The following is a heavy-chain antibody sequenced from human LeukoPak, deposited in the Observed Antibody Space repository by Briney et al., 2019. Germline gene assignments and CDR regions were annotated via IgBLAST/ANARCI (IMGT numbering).Heavy chain of an antibody. Sequence: ASVKVSCKASGYTFTSYGISWVRQAPGQGLEWMGWISAYNGNTIYAQKLQGRVTMTTDTSTSTAYMELRSLRSDGTAVYYCARETIASMVRGVMSFFDYWGQGTLVTVSS. CDR3: ARETIASMVRGVMSFFDY. J-gene: IGHJ4*02. CDR1: GYTFTSYG. V-gene: IGHV1-18*01. CDR2: ISAYNGNT. D-gene: IGHD3-10*01.